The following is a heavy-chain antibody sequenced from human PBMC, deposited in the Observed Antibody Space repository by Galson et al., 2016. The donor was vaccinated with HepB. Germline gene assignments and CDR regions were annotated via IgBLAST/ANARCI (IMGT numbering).Heavy chain of an antibody. V-gene: IGHV3-74*01. CDR3: ARDLSGPDF. CDR2: IEGDGTRP. J-gene: IGHJ4*02. Sequence: SLRLSCAVSGFTFRNHQMHWVRQVSGKGLVWVSRIEGDGTRPIYADSVKGRFIISRDNAENTLYLQMNSLRAEDTAVYYCARDLSGPDFWGQGTLVTVSS. CDR1: GFTFRNHQ.